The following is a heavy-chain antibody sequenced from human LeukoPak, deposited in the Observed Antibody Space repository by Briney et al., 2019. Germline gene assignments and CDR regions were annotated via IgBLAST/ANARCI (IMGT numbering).Heavy chain of an antibody. J-gene: IGHJ6*03. D-gene: IGHD6-19*01. CDR1: GFIFDDYA. Sequence: SGGSLRLSCAASGFIFDDYAMHWVRHALGKGLQWVSLISWDGGSTYYADSVKGRFTISRDNSRNSLYLQMNSLRAEDTAVYYCARETYIAVAGTPDYYYYYMDVWGKGTTVTVSS. CDR3: ARETYIAVAGTPDYYYYYMDV. CDR2: ISWDGGST. V-gene: IGHV3-43D*03.